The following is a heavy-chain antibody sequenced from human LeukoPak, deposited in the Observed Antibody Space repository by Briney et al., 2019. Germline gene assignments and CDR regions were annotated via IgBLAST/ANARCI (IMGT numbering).Heavy chain of an antibody. CDR3: ARDRGLWLGEARDAFDI. Sequence: GSLRLSCVASGFTFSSYKMNWVRQPPGKGLEWTGRIFHTGTTDYKTSLKGRVTISVDKSKNQFSLKLTSVTAADTAVYYCARDRGLWLGEARDAFDIWGQGTMVTVFS. CDR2: IFHTGTT. CDR1: GFTFSSYK. D-gene: IGHD3-10*01. V-gene: IGHV4-4*02. J-gene: IGHJ3*02.